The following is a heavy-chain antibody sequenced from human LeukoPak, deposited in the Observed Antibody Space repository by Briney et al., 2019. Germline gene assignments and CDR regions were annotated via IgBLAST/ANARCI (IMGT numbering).Heavy chain of an antibody. CDR1: GDSFSGYY. J-gene: IGHJ5*02. Sequence: SETLSLTCAVYGDSFSGYYWSWIRQPAGKGLEWIGRIYTSGSTNYNPSLKSRVTMSVDTSKNQFSLKLSSVTAADTAVYYCARETLGGHGSGSYYKSGNIISDSAWFDPWGQGTLVTVSS. CDR3: ARETLGGHGSGSYYKSGNIISDSAWFDP. V-gene: IGHV4-4*07. CDR2: IYTSGST. D-gene: IGHD3-10*01.